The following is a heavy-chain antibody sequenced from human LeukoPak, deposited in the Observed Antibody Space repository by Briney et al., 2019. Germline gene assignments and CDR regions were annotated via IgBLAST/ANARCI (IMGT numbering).Heavy chain of an antibody. J-gene: IGHJ4*02. CDR3: ARDRGMIPFDY. D-gene: IGHD3-16*01. CDR1: GFTFSSYA. CDR2: ISVDGSNE. V-gene: IGHV3-30*03. Sequence: GGSLRLSCAASGFTFSSYAMSWVRLAPGKGLEWVAVISVDGSNEYYADSVKGRFTISRDNSKNTLYLQMNSLRAEDTAVYYCARDRGMIPFDYWGQGTLVTVSS.